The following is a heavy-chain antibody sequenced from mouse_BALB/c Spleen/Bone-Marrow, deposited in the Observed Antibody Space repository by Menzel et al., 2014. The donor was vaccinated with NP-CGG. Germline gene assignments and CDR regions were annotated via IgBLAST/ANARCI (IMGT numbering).Heavy chain of an antibody. J-gene: IGHJ3*01. V-gene: IGHV1S81*02. CDR2: INPSNGRT. CDR3: ARYDGPAWFAY. CDR1: GYTFTFYW. Sequence: VQLQQSGAELVKPGASVKLSCKASGYTFTFYWIHWVKQRPGQGLEWIGEINPSNGRTNYNEKFKNKATLTVGKSSSTAYMQLSSLTSEDSAVYFCARYDGPAWFAYWGQGTLVTVSA. D-gene: IGHD2-3*01.